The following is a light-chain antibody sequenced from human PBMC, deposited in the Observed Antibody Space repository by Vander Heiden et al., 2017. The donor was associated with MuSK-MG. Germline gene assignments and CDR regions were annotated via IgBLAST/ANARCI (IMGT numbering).Light chain of an antibody. CDR3: QVGERSSDNVV. J-gene: IGLJ2*01. Sequence: SSVLTPPPSVSVAPGQTARITCGGNNIGRNSVHWYRQKAGQAAVLVVYDDKDRRSGSPERVSGSNSGNTATLISSRGEAGEEADWYCQVGERSSDNVVFGGGTKLTVV. CDR2: DDK. CDR1: NIGRNS. V-gene: IGLV3-21*02.